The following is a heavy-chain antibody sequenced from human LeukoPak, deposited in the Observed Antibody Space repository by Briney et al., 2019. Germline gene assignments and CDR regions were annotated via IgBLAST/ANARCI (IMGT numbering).Heavy chain of an antibody. CDR2: IYWDDDK. V-gene: IGHV2-5*02. CDR1: GFSLSTPGVG. D-gene: IGHD2-2*01. Sequence: SGPALVKPTQPLTLTCSFSGFSLSTPGVGVGWVRQPPGKALEWLGFIYWDDDKRYRPSLKSRLTITKDTSKSQVVLTVTNVDPVDTATYFCAHSLDSTSWYGYYYYMDVWGKGTTVTVSS. J-gene: IGHJ6*03. CDR3: AHSLDSTSWYGYYYYMDV.